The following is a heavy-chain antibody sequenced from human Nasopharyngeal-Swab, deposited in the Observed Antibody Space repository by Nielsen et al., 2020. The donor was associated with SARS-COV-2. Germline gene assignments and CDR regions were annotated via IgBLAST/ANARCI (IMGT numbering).Heavy chain of an antibody. D-gene: IGHD6-19*01. CDR3: ARQQWLVYFDY. J-gene: IGHJ4*02. Sequence: SETLSPTCTVPGGSISSSSYYWVWIRQPPGKGLEWIGSIYYSGSTYYNPPLKSRVTISVDTSKHQFSLKLSSVTAADTAVYYCARQQWLVYFDYWGQGTLVTVSS. CDR1: GGSISSSSYY. V-gene: IGHV4-39*01. CDR2: IYYSGST.